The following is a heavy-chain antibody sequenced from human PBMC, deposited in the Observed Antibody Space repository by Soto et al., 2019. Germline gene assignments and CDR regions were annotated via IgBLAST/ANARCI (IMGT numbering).Heavy chain of an antibody. Sequence: GGSLRLSCTASGFTFSSYAMTWVRQAPGKGLEWVSGISGSGATPYYADSVKGRFTISRDNSKDTLYLQINSLRAEDAAVYYCAKGIKNAIVRGVNFECWGQGTLVTVSS. CDR3: AKGIKNAIVRGVNFEC. V-gene: IGHV3-23*01. CDR2: ISGSGATP. CDR1: GFTFSSYA. D-gene: IGHD3-10*01. J-gene: IGHJ4*02.